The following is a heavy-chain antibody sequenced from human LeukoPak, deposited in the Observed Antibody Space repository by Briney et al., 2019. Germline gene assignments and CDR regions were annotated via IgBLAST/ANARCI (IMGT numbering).Heavy chain of an antibody. CDR1: GFTFDDYA. V-gene: IGHV3-9*01. Sequence: GGSLRLSCAASGFTFDDYAMHWVRQAPGKGLEWVSGISWNSGSIGYADSVKGRFTISRDNAKNSLYLQMNSLREEDTALYYCAIPSPRSSGPHYYFDYWGQGTLVTVSS. D-gene: IGHD1-26*01. J-gene: IGHJ4*02. CDR3: AIPSPRSSGPHYYFDY. CDR2: ISWNSGSI.